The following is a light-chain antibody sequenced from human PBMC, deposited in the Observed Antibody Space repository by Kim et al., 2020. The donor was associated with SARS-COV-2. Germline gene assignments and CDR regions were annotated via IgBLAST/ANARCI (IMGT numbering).Light chain of an antibody. CDR1: VSSSY. J-gene: IGKJ3*01. Sequence: VSSSYLAWYQQKPGQAPRLLIYGASSRATGIPDRFSGSGSGTDFTLTITRLEPEDFAVYYCQQYGSSRTFGPGTKVDIK. CDR2: GAS. CDR3: QQYGSSRT. V-gene: IGKV3-20*01.